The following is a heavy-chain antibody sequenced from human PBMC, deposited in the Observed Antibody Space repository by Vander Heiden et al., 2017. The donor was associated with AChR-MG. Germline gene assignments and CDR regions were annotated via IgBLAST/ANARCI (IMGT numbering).Heavy chain of an antibody. Sequence: HVHLHESGPGLAKPSQTLPLTCPVPGGSFSLRVHYWTWIRQPPGKSLGWIRYIHSSGTTYNSPSLKGRITISVDTTKNRFSLRLSSVTAADTAVYYCARAPYCSGIHCYGNWFDPWGQGTLVTVSS. CDR2: IHSSGTT. CDR3: ARAPYCSGIHCYGNWFDP. D-gene: IGHD2-15*01. J-gene: IGHJ5*02. CDR1: GGSFSLRVHY. V-gene: IGHV4-30-4*01.